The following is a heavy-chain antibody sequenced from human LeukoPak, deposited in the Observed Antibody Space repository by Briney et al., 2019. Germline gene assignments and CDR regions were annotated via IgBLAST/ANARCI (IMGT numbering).Heavy chain of an antibody. V-gene: IGHV3-53*01. CDR1: GFTVSSNS. Sequence: GGSLRLSCTVSGFTVSSNSMSWVRQAPGKGLEWVSFIYSGDTHYSDSVKGRFTISRDHSKNTLYLQMNSLRAEDTAVYYCAREHYGERDYYYYYMDVWGKGTTVTVSS. CDR2: IYSGDT. J-gene: IGHJ6*03. D-gene: IGHD4-17*01. CDR3: AREHYGERDYYYYYMDV.